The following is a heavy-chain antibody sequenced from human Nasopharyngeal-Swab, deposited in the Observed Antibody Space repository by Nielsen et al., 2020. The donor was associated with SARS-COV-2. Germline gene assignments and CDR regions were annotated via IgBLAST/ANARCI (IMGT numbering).Heavy chain of an antibody. CDR1: GFTFSSYG. V-gene: IGHV3-30*03. CDR2: ISYDGSNK. J-gene: IGHJ6*02. Sequence: GESLKISCAASGFTFSSYGMHWVRQAPGKGLEWVAVISYDGSNKYYADSVKGRFTISRDNSKNTLYLQMNSLRAEDTAVYYCARYVDYDILTGYYYYGMDVWGQGTTVTVSS. D-gene: IGHD3-9*01. CDR3: ARYVDYDILTGYYYYGMDV.